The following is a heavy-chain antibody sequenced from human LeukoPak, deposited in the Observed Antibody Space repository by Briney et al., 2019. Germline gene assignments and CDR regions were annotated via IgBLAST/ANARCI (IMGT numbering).Heavy chain of an antibody. Sequence: SVKVSCKASGGTFSSYAISWVRQAPGQGLEWMGGIIPIFGTANYAQKFQGRVTITTDESTSTAYMELSSLRSEDTAVYYCAGAGYCSSTSCYTLVYWGQGTLVTVSS. J-gene: IGHJ4*02. CDR3: AGAGYCSSTSCYTLVY. V-gene: IGHV1-69*05. D-gene: IGHD2-2*02. CDR2: IIPIFGTA. CDR1: GGTFSSYA.